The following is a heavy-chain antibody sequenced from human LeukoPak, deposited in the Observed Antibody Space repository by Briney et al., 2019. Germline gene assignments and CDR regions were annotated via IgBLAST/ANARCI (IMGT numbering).Heavy chain of an antibody. CDR2: ISAYNGNT. CDR3: ARDLGYCSGGSCYSSFFYYYYMDV. V-gene: IGHV1-18*01. D-gene: IGHD2-15*01. CDR1: GYTFTSYG. J-gene: IGHJ6*03. Sequence: GASVKVSCKASGYTFTSYGISWVRQAPGQGLEWMGWISAYNGNTNYAQNLQGRVTMTTDTSTSTAYMELRSLRSDDTAVYYCARDLGYCSGGSCYSSFFYYYYMDVWGKGTTVTVSS.